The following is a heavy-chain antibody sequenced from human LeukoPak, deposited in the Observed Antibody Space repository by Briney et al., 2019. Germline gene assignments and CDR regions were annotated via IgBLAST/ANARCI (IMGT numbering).Heavy chain of an antibody. V-gene: IGHV1-46*01. J-gene: IGHJ4*02. D-gene: IGHD4-23*01. CDR1: GYTFTSYC. Sequence: GASVKVSCKASGYTFTSYCMHWVRQAPGQGLEWMGIINPSGGSTSYAQKFQGRVTMTRDTSTSTVYMELSSLRSEDTAVYYCARNYGGNPFDYWGQGTLVTVSS. CDR3: ARNYGGNPFDY. CDR2: INPSGGST.